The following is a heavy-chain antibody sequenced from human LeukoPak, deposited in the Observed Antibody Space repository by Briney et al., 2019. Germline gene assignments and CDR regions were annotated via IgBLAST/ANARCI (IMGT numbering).Heavy chain of an antibody. Sequence: GGSLSLSCAASGFTFSSYAMHWVRQAPGKGLEWVAVISYDGSNKYYADSVKGRFTISRDNSKNTLYLQMNSLRAEDTAVYYCARDLLMEGNVWGQGTTVTVSS. V-gene: IGHV3-30-3*01. J-gene: IGHJ6*02. D-gene: IGHD1-1*01. CDR2: ISYDGSNK. CDR3: ARDLLMEGNV. CDR1: GFTFSSYA.